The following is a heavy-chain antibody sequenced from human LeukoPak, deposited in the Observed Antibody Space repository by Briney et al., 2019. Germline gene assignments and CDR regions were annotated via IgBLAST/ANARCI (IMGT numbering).Heavy chain of an antibody. CDR3: ARRVGIAAAGNFDY. CDR1: GFTFSSYA. D-gene: IGHD6-13*01. Sequence: GGSLRLSCAASGFTFSSYAMHWVRQAPGKGLEWVSSISSSSSYIYYADSVKGRFTISRDNAKNSLYLQMNSLRAEDTAVYYCARRVGIAAAGNFDYWGQGTLVTVSS. J-gene: IGHJ4*02. V-gene: IGHV3-21*01. CDR2: ISSSSSYI.